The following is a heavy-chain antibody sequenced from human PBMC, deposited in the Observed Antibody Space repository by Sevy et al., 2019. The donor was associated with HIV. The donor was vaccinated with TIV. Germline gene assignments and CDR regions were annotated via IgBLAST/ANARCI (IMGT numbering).Heavy chain of an antibody. V-gene: IGHV3-23*01. CDR1: GFTFSTYA. J-gene: IGHJ3*02. CDR2: ISGSGGGT. Sequence: GGSLRLSCAASGFTFSTYAMSWVRQAPGKGLEWVSAISGSGGGTFYADSVKGRFTISRDNSKNTLYLQMNSLRVEDTAVYYCAKFLPHDAFDIWGQGTMVTVSS. CDR3: AKFLPHDAFDI. D-gene: IGHD3-3*01.